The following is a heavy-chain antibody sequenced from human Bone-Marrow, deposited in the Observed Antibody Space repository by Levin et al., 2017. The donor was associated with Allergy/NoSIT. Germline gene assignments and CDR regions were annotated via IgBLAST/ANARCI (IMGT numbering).Heavy chain of an antibody. CDR1: GYTFTGYY. Sequence: AASVKVSCKASGYTFTGYYIHWVRQAPGQGLEWMGLINPNTGATQYAQKFQGRVTMTRDTSIVTTYMELRSLGSDDTAVYYCARSMTAGGTLYFDYWGQGSLVTVSS. V-gene: IGHV1-2*02. CDR3: ARSMTAGGTLYFDY. D-gene: IGHD6-13*01. J-gene: IGHJ4*02. CDR2: INPNTGAT.